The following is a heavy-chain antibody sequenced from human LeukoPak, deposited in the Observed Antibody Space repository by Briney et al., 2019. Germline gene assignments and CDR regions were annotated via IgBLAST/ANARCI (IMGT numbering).Heavy chain of an antibody. CDR1: GFMFSSYA. V-gene: IGHV3-7*01. D-gene: IGHD3-10*01. CDR3: TRALFAGAFYGMDV. J-gene: IGHJ6*02. Sequence: QPGGSLRLSCAASGFMFSSYAMHWVRQAPGKGLEWVANIKQDGSEKYYVDSVKGRFTISRDNAKNSLYLQMNSLRAEDTAVYYCTRALFAGAFYGMDVWGQGTTVTVSS. CDR2: IKQDGSEK.